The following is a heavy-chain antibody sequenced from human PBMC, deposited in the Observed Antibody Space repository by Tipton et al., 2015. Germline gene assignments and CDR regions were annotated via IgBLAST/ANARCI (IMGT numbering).Heavy chain of an antibody. CDR2: IYYSGHT. J-gene: IGHJ4*02. Sequence: TLSLTCTVSGGSVSSGSYFWTWIRQPPGKGLEWIGYIYYSGHTKYNPSLKSRVTISADTSKNQFSLRLTSVTAADTALYYCARDDYSEAPDYWGQVPLVSVSS. CDR3: ARDDYSEAPDY. V-gene: IGHV4-61*01. CDR1: GGSVSSGSYF. D-gene: IGHD4/OR15-4a*01.